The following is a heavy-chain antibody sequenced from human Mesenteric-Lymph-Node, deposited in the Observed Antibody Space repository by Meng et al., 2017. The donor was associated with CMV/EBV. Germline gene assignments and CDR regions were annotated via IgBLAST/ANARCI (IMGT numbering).Heavy chain of an antibody. CDR2: ISGYNDDT. J-gene: IGHJ4*02. Sequence: SGHTFSNHGVIWVRQAPGQGLEWMGWISGYNDDTKYAQKFQGRVTMTTDTSTSTAYMELRSLRSGDTAVYYCARAPGRYNWNYYFDYWGQGTLVTVSS. D-gene: IGHD1-7*01. V-gene: IGHV1-18*01. CDR3: ARAPGRYNWNYYFDY. CDR1: GHTFSNHG.